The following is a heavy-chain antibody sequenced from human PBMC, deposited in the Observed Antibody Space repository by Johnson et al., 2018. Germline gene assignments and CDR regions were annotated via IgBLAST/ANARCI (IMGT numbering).Heavy chain of an antibody. CDR3: AKDGRLLRYFDWAFIFQH. V-gene: IGHV3-23*04. Sequence: VQLVESGGGLVQPGGSLRPSCAASGFAFSSYVLHWVRRAPGKGPEWVSAISGSGGSTYYADSVKGRFTISRDNSKNTLDLQMNSLRAEDTAVYYCAKDGRLLRYFDWAFIFQHWGQGTLVTVSS. CDR1: GFAFSSYV. D-gene: IGHD3-9*01. J-gene: IGHJ1*01. CDR2: ISGSGGST.